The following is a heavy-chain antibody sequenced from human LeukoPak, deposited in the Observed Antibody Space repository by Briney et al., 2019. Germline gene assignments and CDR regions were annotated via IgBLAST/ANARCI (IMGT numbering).Heavy chain of an antibody. CDR1: GFIFSNYW. V-gene: IGHV3-7*01. Sequence: GGSLRLSCAASGFIFSNYWMTWVRQAPGKGLEWVANIRQDGSETYYVDSVKGRFTISRVNAKNSLYLQMNSLRAEDTAVYYCARDPSLELPAPGWFDPWGQGTLVTVSS. D-gene: IGHD1-7*01. CDR3: ARDPSLELPAPGWFDP. CDR2: IRQDGSET. J-gene: IGHJ5*02.